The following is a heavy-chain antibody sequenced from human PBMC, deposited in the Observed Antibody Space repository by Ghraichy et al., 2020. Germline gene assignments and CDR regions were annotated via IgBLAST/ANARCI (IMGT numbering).Heavy chain of an antibody. V-gene: IGHV3-74*03. D-gene: IGHD3-3*01. CDR1: GFTFSSYW. J-gene: IGHJ4*02. Sequence: GGSLRLSCAASGFTFSSYWMHWVRQAPGKGLVWVSRISSDGSSITYADSMKGRFTISRDNAKNTLYLQMNNLRADDTAVYYCACLPYYDFWSDYLGSHDYWGQGPWSTSHQ. CDR2: ISSDGSSI. CDR3: ACLPYYDFWSDYLGSHDY.